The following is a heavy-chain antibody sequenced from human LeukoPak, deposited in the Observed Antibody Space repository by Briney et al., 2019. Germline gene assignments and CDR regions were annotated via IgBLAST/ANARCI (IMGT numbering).Heavy chain of an antibody. CDR2: ISGSGDST. Sequence: GGSLRLSCAASRFTFSSYAMSWVRQAPGKGPEWVSAISGSGDSTYYADSVKGRFTISRDNSKNTLYLQMNSLRAEDTAVYYCAKDAGYCSGGSCYPYYFDYWGQGTLVTVSS. CDR3: AKDAGYCSGGSCYPYYFDY. V-gene: IGHV3-23*01. J-gene: IGHJ4*02. D-gene: IGHD2-15*01. CDR1: RFTFSSYA.